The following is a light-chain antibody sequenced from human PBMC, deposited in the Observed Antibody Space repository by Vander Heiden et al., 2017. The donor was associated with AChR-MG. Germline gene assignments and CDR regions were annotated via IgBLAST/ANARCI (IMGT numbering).Light chain of an antibody. J-gene: IGKJ5*01. CDR1: QGISTY. V-gene: IGKV1-9*01. CDR3: QHLNSYPIT. CDR2: AAS. Sequence: IQLTQSPSSLSASVGDRVTITCRASQGISTYLAWYQQKPGKAPDLLIFAASTLQSGVPSRFSGSGSGTDFTLTISSLQPEDFATYYCQHLNSYPITFGQGTRLENK.